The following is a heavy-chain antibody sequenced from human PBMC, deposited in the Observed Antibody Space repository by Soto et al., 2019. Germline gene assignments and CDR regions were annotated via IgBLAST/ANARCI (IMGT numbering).Heavy chain of an antibody. D-gene: IGHD3-10*01. CDR3: AKDRRITVVRGVLRAFDS. V-gene: IGHV3-21*01. CDR1: GFTFSRVS. J-gene: IGHJ4*01. Sequence: GGSLRLSCEASGFTFSRVSMNWVRQVPGKGLEWVASISSASSETWYADSVKGRFIISRDNAQNSLFLQMNTLRPEDSAIYYCAKDRRITVVRGVLRAFDSWGQGNLVTVSS. CDR2: ISSASSET.